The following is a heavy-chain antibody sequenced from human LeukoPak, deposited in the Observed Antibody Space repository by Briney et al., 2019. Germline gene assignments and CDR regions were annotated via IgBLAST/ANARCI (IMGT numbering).Heavy chain of an antibody. CDR2: INHSGST. Sequence: PSGTLPLTCAVYGGSFSGYYWSWIRQPPGKGLEWIGEINHSGSTNYNPSLKSRVTISVDTSKNQFSLKLSSVTAADTAVYYCARSFTPSFDYWGQGTLVTVSS. V-gene: IGHV4-34*01. CDR1: GGSFSGYY. CDR3: ARSFTPSFDY. J-gene: IGHJ4*02.